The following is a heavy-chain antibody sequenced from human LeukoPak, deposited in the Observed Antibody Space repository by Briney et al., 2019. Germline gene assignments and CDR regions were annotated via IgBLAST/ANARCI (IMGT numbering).Heavy chain of an antibody. CDR3: ARPRISNYDILTGYLGAGGMDV. Sequence: GESLRISCKGSGYSFTSYWISWVRQMPGKGLEWTGRIDPSDSYTNYSPSFQGHVTISADKSISTAYLQWSSLKASDTAMYYCARPRISNYDILTGYLGAGGMDVWGQGTTVTVSS. D-gene: IGHD3-9*01. CDR1: GYSFTSYW. J-gene: IGHJ6*02. CDR2: IDPSDSYT. V-gene: IGHV5-10-1*01.